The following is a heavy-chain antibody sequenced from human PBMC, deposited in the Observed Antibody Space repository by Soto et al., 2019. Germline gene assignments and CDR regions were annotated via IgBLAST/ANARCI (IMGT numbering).Heavy chain of an antibody. CDR2: VYNDGDTS. D-gene: IGHD2-15*01. J-gene: IGHJ4*02. V-gene: IGHV3-74*03. CDR3: EVRPGYSAGGDY. Sequence: VQLVESGGGLVQPGGSLRLSCAASGLTFRTYWVIWVRQAPGRGLVWVSRVYNDGDTSLHAAAVTGRFTISRDNAKNTVYLQMSDLRVEDTAMYYCEVRPGYSAGGDYWGRGTLVTVSS. CDR1: GLTFRTYW.